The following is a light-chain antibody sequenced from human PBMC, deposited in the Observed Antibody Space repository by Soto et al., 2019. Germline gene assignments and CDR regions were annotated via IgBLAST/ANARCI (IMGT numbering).Light chain of an antibody. CDR2: WAS. V-gene: IGKV4-1*01. J-gene: IGKJ4*01. CDR3: QQYYSAPLA. CDR1: QSVLSSSNTKNY. Sequence: DIVMTQSPDSLAVSLGERATINCKSSQSVLSSSNTKNYLAWYQKKPGQPPKLLFYWASTRESGVPDRFSGSGSGTDFALTITSLQTEAVAVYYCQQYYSAPLAFGGGTKVESK.